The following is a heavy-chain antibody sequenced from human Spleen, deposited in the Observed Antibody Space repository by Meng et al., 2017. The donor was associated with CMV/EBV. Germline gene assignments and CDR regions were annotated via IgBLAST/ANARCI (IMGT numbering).Heavy chain of an antibody. CDR1: GYSFTSNA. D-gene: IGHD1-26*01. Sequence: ASVKVSCKAYGYSFTSNAISWVRQAPGQGPEWMGWIRPYNGDTDSAPQFQDRVTMTTDTSTGTAYMELRSLRSDDTALYYCARHRGGYYTRAFDFWGQGTLVTVSS. V-gene: IGHV1-18*04. J-gene: IGHJ4*02. CDR3: ARHRGGYYTRAFDF. CDR2: IRPYNGDT.